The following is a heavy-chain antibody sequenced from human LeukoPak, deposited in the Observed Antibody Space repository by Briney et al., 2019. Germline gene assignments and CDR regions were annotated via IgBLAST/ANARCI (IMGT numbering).Heavy chain of an antibody. CDR3: AREYDSSGYYPVHGY. V-gene: IGHV4-4*07. D-gene: IGHD3-22*01. CDR1: GGSISSYY. J-gene: IGHJ4*02. CDR2: IYTSGST. Sequence: PSETLSLTCTVSGGSISSYYWSWIRQPAGKGLEWIGRIYTSGSTNYNPSLKSRVTMSVDTSKNQFSLKLSSVTAADTAVYYCAREYDSSGYYPVHGYWGQGTLVTVSS.